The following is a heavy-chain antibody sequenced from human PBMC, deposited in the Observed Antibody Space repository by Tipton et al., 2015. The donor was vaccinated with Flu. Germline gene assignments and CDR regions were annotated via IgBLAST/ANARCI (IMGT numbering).Heavy chain of an antibody. J-gene: IGHJ5*02. CDR3: ARDRYAGSSNYFDP. D-gene: IGHD1-1*01. Sequence: LRLSCTVSGGSMNNYYWSWIRQPAGKGLEWIGRISASGSTTDYSPSLKSRVTMSIDTSKNQFSLNLRYVTAADTAVYYCARDRYAGSSNYFDPWGQGTLVTVSS. V-gene: IGHV4-4*07. CDR1: GGSMNNYY. CDR2: ISASGST.